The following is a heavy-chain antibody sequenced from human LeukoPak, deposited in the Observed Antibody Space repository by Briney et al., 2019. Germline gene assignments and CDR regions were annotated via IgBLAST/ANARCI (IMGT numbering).Heavy chain of an antibody. CDR1: GGTFSSYA. CDR3: ARDVHPIPPYCSGGSCSPN. J-gene: IGHJ4*02. D-gene: IGHD2-15*01. CDR2: IIPILGIA. V-gene: IGHV1-69*04. Sequence: GASVKVSCKASGGTFSSYAISWVRQAPGQGLEWMGRIIPILGIANYARKFQGRVTITADKSTSTAYMELSSLRSEDTAVYYCARDVHPIPPYCSGGSCSPNWGQGTLVTVSS.